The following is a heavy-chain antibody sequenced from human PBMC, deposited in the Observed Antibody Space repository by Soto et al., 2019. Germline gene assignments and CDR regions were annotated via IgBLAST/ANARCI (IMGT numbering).Heavy chain of an antibody. J-gene: IGHJ4*02. D-gene: IGHD1-26*01. CDR1: GFTFSNYW. V-gene: IGHV3-7*05. CDR3: VRGGSHSFDY. Sequence: GGSLRLSRAASGFTFSNYWMSWVRQAPGKGLEWVANIKEDGSEKYHVDSVKGRFTISRDNSKNLMYLQMDSLRAEDTAVYKCVRGGSHSFDYCGQGTLVTVSS. CDR2: IKEDGSEK.